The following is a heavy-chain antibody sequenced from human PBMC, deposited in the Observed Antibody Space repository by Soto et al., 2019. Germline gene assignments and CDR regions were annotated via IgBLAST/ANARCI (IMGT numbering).Heavy chain of an antibody. Sequence: EVQLLESGGGLVQPGGSLRLSCAASGFTFSSYAMSWVRQAPGKGLEWVSAISGSGGSTYYADSVKGRFTISRDNSQNTLYLQMNSLRAEDTAVYYCAKDLEVGVVVPAASNYWGQGTLVTVSS. CDR3: AKDLEVGVVVPAASNY. CDR1: GFTFSSYA. J-gene: IGHJ4*02. D-gene: IGHD2-2*01. V-gene: IGHV3-23*01. CDR2: ISGSGGST.